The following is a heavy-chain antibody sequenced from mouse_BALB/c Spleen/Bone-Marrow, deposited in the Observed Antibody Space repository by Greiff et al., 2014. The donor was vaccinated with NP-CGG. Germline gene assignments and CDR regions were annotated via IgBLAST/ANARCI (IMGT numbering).Heavy chain of an antibody. CDR3: ARGNYEATDY. Sequence: VQLQQSGAELAKPGASVKLSCKASGYTFTNYWMHWVKQSPGQGLEWIGYINRSAGNTEYNQKFKGQATLTADKASNTAFMQLSSLTSEDSAVYFCARGNYEATDYCGQQTSVTASS. CDR2: INRSAGNT. D-gene: IGHD2-1*01. CDR1: GYTFTNYW. J-gene: IGHJ4*01. V-gene: IGHV1-7*01.